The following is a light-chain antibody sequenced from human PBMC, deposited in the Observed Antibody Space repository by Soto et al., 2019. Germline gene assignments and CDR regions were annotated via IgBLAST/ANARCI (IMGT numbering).Light chain of an antibody. CDR2: GAS. V-gene: IGKV3-15*01. CDR1: QSVRSN. Sequence: EIVMAQSPATLSEPPVAGATASCRASQSVRSNVAWYQQKPGQAPRLLSYGASTRATGIPARFSGSGSGTEFTLSIGSLQSEDFAVYYCQQYGSSPRTFGQGTKVDIK. J-gene: IGKJ1*01. CDR3: QQYGSSPRT.